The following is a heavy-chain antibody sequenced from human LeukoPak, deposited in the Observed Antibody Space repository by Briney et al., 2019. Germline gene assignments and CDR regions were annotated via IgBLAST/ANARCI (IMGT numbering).Heavy chain of an antibody. V-gene: IGHV1-2*02. CDR2: INPNNGFT. J-gene: IGHJ6*02. CDR3: ARHGSSWHYYYYYYGMDV. D-gene: IGHD6-13*01. CDR1: GYAFTGSY. Sequence: ASVKVSCKAAGYAFTGSYIHWVRQAPGQGLEWMGWINPNNGFTAYAQNFQGRVTMTRDTSISTAYMDLSRLTSDDTAVYFCARHGSSWHYYYYYYGMDVWGQGTTVTVSS.